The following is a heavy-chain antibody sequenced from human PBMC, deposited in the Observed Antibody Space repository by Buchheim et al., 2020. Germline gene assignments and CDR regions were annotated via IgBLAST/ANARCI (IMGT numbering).Heavy chain of an antibody. J-gene: IGHJ6*02. Sequence: QVQLVQSGAEVKKPGASVKVSCKASGYTFTSYDINWVRQATGQGLEWMGWMNPNSGNTGYAQKFQGRVTMTRNTSISTAYMELSSLRSEDTAVYYCAVSRAATTGRAGQQSVYYYYYYGMDVWGQGTT. D-gene: IGHD4-11*01. CDR2: MNPNSGNT. V-gene: IGHV1-8*01. CDR1: GYTFTSYD. CDR3: AVSRAATTGRAGQQSVYYYYYYGMDV.